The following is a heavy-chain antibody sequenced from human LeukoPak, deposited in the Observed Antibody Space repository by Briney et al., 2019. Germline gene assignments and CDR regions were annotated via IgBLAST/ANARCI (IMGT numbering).Heavy chain of an antibody. J-gene: IGHJ6*03. D-gene: IGHD2-2*01. CDR1: GYTFTGYY. CDR2: INPNSGGT. CDR3: ARGAQVVPAAKGYDYYYYMDV. V-gene: IGHV1-2*02. Sequence: ASVKVSCKASGYTFTGYYMHWVRQAPGQGLERMGWINPNSGGTNYAQKFQGRVTMTRDTYISTAYMELSRLRSDDTAVYYCARGAQVVPAAKGYDYYYYMDVWGKGTTVTISS.